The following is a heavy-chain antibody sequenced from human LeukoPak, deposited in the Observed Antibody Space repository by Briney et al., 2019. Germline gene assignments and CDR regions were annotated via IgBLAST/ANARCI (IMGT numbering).Heavy chain of an antibody. CDR2: ISGGSTYT. CDR1: GFTFSDYY. V-gene: IGHV3-11*06. J-gene: IGHJ4*02. Sequence: GGSLRLSCVASGFTFSDYYMSWVRQAPGKWLEWVSYISGGSTYTDYADSVRGRFTISRDNAKKSLYLRLNSLRAEDTAVYYCARSEYYGSGTYLFDYWGQGTLVTVSP. D-gene: IGHD3-10*01. CDR3: ARSEYYGSGTYLFDY.